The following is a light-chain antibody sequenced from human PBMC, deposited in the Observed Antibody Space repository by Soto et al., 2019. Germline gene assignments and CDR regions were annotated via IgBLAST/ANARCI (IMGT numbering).Light chain of an antibody. Sequence: EIVMTQSPATLSVSPGERATLSCRASQSVSSNLAWYQQKPGQAPRPLIYGASIRATGIPARFSGSGSGTEFTLTISSLQSEDFAVYYCQQYNNWPLTFGGGTKVDIK. CDR1: QSVSSN. J-gene: IGKJ4*01. CDR2: GAS. V-gene: IGKV3D-15*01. CDR3: QQYNNWPLT.